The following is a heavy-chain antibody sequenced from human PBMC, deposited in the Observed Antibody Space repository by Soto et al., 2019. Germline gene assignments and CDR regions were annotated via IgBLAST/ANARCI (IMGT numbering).Heavy chain of an antibody. V-gene: IGHV3-23*01. D-gene: IGHD3-22*01. Sequence: KGLEWVSAISGSGGSTYYADSVKGRFTISRDNSKNTLYLQMNSLRAEDTAVYYCAKDRAAQYDDDRRGFNNVSAPRLHRSPDL. J-gene: IGHJ2*01. CDR2: ISGSGGST. CDR3: AKDRAAQYDDDRRGFNNVSAPRLHRSPDL.